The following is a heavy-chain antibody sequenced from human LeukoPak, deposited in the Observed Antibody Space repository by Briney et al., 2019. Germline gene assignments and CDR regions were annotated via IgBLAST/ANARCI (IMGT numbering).Heavy chain of an antibody. CDR1: GGSISSSSYY. CDR3: FLGAPPPGFDI. V-gene: IGHV4-39*01. D-gene: IGHD1-26*01. Sequence: PSETLSLTCTVSGGSISSSSYYWGWIRQPPGKGLEWIGSIYYSGSTYYNPSLKSRVTISVDTSKNQFSLKLSSVTAADTAVYYCFLGAPPPGFDIWGQGTMVTVSS. J-gene: IGHJ3*02. CDR2: IYYSGST.